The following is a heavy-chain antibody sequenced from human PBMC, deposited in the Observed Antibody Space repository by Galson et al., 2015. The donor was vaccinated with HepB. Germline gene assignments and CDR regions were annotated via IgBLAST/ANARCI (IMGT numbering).Heavy chain of an antibody. J-gene: IGHJ6*02. V-gene: IGHV1-18*01. CDR2: FSGYDGST. D-gene: IGHD1-1*01. CDR3: ARDSRLELRLNNYFSYGMDI. Sequence: SVKVSCTASGYSFSNYGLSWIRQAPGPGLEWMGWFSGYDGSTNYAQKFQGRVTMTADASTGTAYLELTNLRSDDTAVYYCARDSRLELRLNNYFSYGMDIWGQGSAVTASS. CDR1: GYSFSNYG.